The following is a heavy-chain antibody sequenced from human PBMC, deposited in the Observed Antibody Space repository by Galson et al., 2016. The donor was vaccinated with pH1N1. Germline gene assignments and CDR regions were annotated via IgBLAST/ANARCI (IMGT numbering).Heavy chain of an antibody. J-gene: IGHJ3*01. D-gene: IGHD4-23*01. CDR1: GGSITSGGYS. V-gene: IGHV4-30-2*01. Sequence: TLSLTCAVSGGSITSGGYSWNWIRQPPGKGLEWIGYIYHTGTTYYNPSLKSRFTISVDTSKNQFSLKVNSVTAADTAIYYCARGRLYGGDAFDLWGQGTMVTVSS. CDR3: ARGRLYGGDAFDL. CDR2: IYHTGTT.